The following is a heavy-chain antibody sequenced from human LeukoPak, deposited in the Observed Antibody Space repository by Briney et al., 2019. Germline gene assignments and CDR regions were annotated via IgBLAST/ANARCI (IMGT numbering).Heavy chain of an antibody. CDR1: GGSISSSSYY. V-gene: IGHV4-61*05. Sequence: SETLSLTCTVSGGSISSSSYYWGWIRQPPGKGLEWIGYIYYSGSTNYNPSLKSRVTISVDTSKNQFSLKLSSVTAADTVVYYCARGASSGWTPYYYYYYGMDVWGQGTTVTVSS. CDR3: ARGASSGWTPYYYYYYGMDV. CDR2: IYYSGST. J-gene: IGHJ6*02. D-gene: IGHD6-19*01.